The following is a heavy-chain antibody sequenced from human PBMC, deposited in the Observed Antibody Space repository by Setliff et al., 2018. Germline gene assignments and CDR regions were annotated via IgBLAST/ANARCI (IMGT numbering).Heavy chain of an antibody. Sequence: GGSLRLSCAASGFTFRRDWMSWVRQAPGKGLEWVANIRQDGSEKYYVDSVRGRFTISRDNAENSLTLQMNSLRVEDTAVYYCSRDLQGSGDYVVDYWGQGTLVTVSS. CDR2: IRQDGSEK. J-gene: IGHJ4*02. CDR3: SRDLQGSGDYVVDY. D-gene: IGHD4-17*01. CDR1: GFTFRRDW. V-gene: IGHV3-7*01.